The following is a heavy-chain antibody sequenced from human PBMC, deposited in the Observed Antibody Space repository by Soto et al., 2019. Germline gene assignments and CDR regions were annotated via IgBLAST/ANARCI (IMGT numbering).Heavy chain of an antibody. CDR1: GGSVSSGSYY. CDR3: ARGYGPNDFDY. D-gene: IGHD4-17*01. CDR2: IYYSGST. V-gene: IGHV4-61*01. J-gene: IGHJ4*02. Sequence: SETLSLTCTVSGGSVSSGSYYWSWIRQPPGKGLEWIGYIYYSGSTNYNPSHKSRVTISVDTSKNQFSLKLSSVTAADTAVYYCARGYGPNDFDYWGQGTLVTVSS.